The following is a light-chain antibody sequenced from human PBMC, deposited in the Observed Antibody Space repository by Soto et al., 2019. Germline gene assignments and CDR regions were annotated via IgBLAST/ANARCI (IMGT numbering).Light chain of an antibody. CDR2: GNS. Sequence: QSVLTQPPSVSLAPGQRVTISCTGSSSNIGAHYDVHLHQQLPGTAPKLLIYGNSNRPSGVPDRFSGSKSGTSASLAITGLQAEDEANYYCQSYDNSLSVYVFGTGTKVTVL. V-gene: IGLV1-40*01. CDR3: QSYDNSLSVYV. CDR1: SSNIGAHYD. J-gene: IGLJ1*01.